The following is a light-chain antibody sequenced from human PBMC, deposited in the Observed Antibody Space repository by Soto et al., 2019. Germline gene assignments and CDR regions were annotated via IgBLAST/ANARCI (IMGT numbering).Light chain of an antibody. J-gene: IGLJ1*01. V-gene: IGLV1-40*01. Sequence: QLVLTQPPSVSGAPGQRVTISCTGSSPNIGAGFDVHWYQQLPGTAPKLVIYGNNNRPSGVPDRFSGSKSGTSASLAITGLQAEDEADYYCQSYDSSLSGYVFGTGTKVTVL. CDR3: QSYDSSLSGYV. CDR1: SPNIGAGFD. CDR2: GNN.